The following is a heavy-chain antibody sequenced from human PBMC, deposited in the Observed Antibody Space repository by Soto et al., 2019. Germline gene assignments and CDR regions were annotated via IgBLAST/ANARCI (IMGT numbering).Heavy chain of an antibody. CDR3: ARGGGQDIVLVPAARYNWFDP. D-gene: IGHD2-2*01. Sequence: ASVKVSCKASGYTFTRYYMHWVRQAPGQGPEWMGWINPNSGGTNYAQKFQGWVTMTRDTSISTAYMELSRLRSDDTAVYYCARGGGQDIVLVPAARYNWFDPWGQGTLVTVSS. V-gene: IGHV1-2*04. CDR2: INPNSGGT. CDR1: GYTFTRYY. J-gene: IGHJ5*02.